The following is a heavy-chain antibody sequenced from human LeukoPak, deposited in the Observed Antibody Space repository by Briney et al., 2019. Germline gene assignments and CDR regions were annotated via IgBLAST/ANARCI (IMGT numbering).Heavy chain of an antibody. CDR2: IIPIFGIA. J-gene: IGHJ4*02. CDR3: ARGRYYYDSSGYYYVNDDY. Sequence: SVKVSCKASGGTFSSYAISWVRQAPGQGLEWMGRIIPIFGIANYAQKFQGRVTITADKSTSTAYMELSSLRSEDTAVYYCARGRYYYDSSGYYYVNDDYWGQGTLVTVSS. D-gene: IGHD3-22*01. CDR1: GGTFSSYA. V-gene: IGHV1-69*04.